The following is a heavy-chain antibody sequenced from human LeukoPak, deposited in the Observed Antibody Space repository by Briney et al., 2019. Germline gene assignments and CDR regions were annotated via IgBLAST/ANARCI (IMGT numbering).Heavy chain of an antibody. CDR3: ARASRELLTGFDY. V-gene: IGHV1-2*02. CDR2: INPNSGGT. J-gene: IGHJ4*02. CDR1: GYTFTGYY. Sequence: GASVKVSCKASGYTFTGYYMHWVRQAPGQGLEWMGWINPNSGGTNYAQKFRGRVTMTRDTSISTAYMELSRLRSDDTAVYYCARASRELLTGFDYWGQGTLVTVSS. D-gene: IGHD1-26*01.